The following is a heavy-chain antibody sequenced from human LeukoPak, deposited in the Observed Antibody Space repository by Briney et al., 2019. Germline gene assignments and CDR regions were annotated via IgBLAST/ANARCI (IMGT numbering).Heavy chain of an antibody. D-gene: IGHD3-10*01. CDR2: IYHSGST. J-gene: IGHJ4*02. CDR3: ASSYYYGSGTDY. V-gene: IGHV4-30-2*01. Sequence: SETLFLTCAVSGGSISSGGYSWSWIRQPPGKGLEWIGYIYHSGSTYYNPSLKSRVTISVDRSKNQFSLKLSSVTAADTAVYYCASSYYYGSGTDYWGQGTLVTVSS. CDR1: GGSISSGGYS.